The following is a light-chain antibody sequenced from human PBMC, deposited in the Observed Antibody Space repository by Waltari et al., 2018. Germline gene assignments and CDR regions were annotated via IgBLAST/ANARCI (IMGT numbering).Light chain of an antibody. CDR2: AAS. J-gene: IGKJ4*01. Sequence: GDRVTITCRASQDISRWLAWYQQKPGKAPKFLIYAASNLQSGVPSRFSGTGSGTDFTLTISSLQPEDFATYYCQQANSFPLTFGGGTKVEIK. CDR1: QDISRW. CDR3: QQANSFPLT. V-gene: IGKV1-12*01.